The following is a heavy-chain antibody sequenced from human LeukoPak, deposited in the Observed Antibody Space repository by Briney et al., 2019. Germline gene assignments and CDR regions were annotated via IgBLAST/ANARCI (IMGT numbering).Heavy chain of an antibody. V-gene: IGHV3-48*01. J-gene: IGHJ4*02. Sequence: GGSLRLSCAASGFTFSGYSMNWVRQAPGKGLEWLSYISSSSTIYYADSVKGRITISRDNAKNSLYLQMNSLRAEDTALYYCARVRGSYASDYWGQGTLVTVSS. CDR3: ARVRGSYASDY. CDR1: GFTFSGYS. D-gene: IGHD3-16*01. CDR2: ISSSSTI.